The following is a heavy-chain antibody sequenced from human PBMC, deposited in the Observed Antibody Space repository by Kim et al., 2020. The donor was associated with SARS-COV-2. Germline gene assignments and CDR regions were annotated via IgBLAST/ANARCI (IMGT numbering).Heavy chain of an antibody. CDR2: ISYDGSNK. CDR3: ARTVTTGGMDY. Sequence: GGSLRLSCAASGFTFSSYAMHWVRQAPGKGLEWVAVISYDGSNKYYADSVKGRFTISRDNSKNTLYLQMNSLRAEDTAVYYCARTVTTGGMDYWGQGTLVTVSS. V-gene: IGHV3-30*04. J-gene: IGHJ4*02. D-gene: IGHD4-17*01. CDR1: GFTFSSYA.